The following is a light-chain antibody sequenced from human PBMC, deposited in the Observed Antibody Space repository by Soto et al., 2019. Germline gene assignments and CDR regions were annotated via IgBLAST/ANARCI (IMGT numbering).Light chain of an antibody. CDR1: QSVSSN. CDR2: GAS. Sequence: ELVVTQSPATLSVSPGERATLSCRASQSVSSNLAWYQQKPGQAPRLLIYGASTRATGIPARFSGSGSGTEFTLTISSLQSEDFAVYYCQQYNNWPQTFGQGTKVAIK. CDR3: QQYNNWPQT. J-gene: IGKJ2*01. V-gene: IGKV3-15*01.